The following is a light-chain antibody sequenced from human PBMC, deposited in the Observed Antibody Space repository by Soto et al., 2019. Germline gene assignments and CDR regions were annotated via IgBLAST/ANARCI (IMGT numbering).Light chain of an antibody. CDR2: EVS. CDR1: SSDVGGYNY. J-gene: IGLJ1*01. CDR3: SSYTSSSTLCV. V-gene: IGLV2-14*01. Sequence: QSALTQPASVSGSPGQSITISCTGTSSDVGGYNYASWYQQHPGKAPKLMIYEVSNRPSGVSNRFSGSKSGNTASLTISGLQAEDEADYYCSSYTSSSTLCVFGTGTKLTVL.